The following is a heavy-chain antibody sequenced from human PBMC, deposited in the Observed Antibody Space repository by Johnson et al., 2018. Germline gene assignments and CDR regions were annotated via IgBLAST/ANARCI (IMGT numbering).Heavy chain of an antibody. V-gene: IGHV4-39*07. CDR2: VSYSGTT. D-gene: IGHD3-22*01. J-gene: IGHJ4*02. Sequence: QVQLQESGPGLVKPSETLSLTCTVSGGSINTFSYFWVWIRQPPGKGLEWIGSVSYSGTTYYNPSLKSRVIISVGTSKNQFSLNLSSVTAADTAVYYCAYDSSEGFDHWGQGTLVTVSS. CDR1: GGSINTFSYF. CDR3: AYDSSEGFDH.